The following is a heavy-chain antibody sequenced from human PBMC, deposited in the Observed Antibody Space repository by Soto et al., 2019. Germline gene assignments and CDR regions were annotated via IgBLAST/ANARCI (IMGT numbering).Heavy chain of an antibody. J-gene: IGHJ4*02. CDR3: ASRITAGY. CDR1: GFTFSNSG. Sequence: QVQLVESGGGVVQPGGSLRLSCAVSGFTFSNSGMHWVRQAPGKGLEWVALISSNGLTKYYADSVKGRFTISRDNSKDTLYLQMDSLRPEDTALYYCASRITAGYWGQGTLVTVS. CDR2: ISSNGLTK. V-gene: IGHV3-30*03. D-gene: IGHD1-20*01.